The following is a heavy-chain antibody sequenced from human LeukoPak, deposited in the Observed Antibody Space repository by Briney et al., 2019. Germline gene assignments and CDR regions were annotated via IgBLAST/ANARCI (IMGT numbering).Heavy chain of an antibody. Sequence: SQTLSLTCTVSGGSISSGSYYWGWIRQPPGKGLEWIGSIYYSGSTYYNPSLKSRVTISVDTSKNQFSLKLSSVTAADTAVYYCARGRDGYNPFDYWGQGTLVTVSS. V-gene: IGHV4-39*07. J-gene: IGHJ4*02. CDR1: GGSISSGSYY. CDR3: ARGRDGYNPFDY. D-gene: IGHD5-24*01. CDR2: IYYSGST.